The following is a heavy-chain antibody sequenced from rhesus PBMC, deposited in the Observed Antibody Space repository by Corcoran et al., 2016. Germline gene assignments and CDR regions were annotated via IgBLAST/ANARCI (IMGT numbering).Heavy chain of an antibody. CDR2: IIPIVGIT. CDR1: GFTFGSYA. Sequence: QVKLVQSGDEVKKPGASVKVSCKASGFTFGSYAINWVRQAPGQGLEWMGVIIPIVGITNYAEKFQGRVTITADTSTSTAHMELSSLRSEDTAVYYCVRGPIFGLVTPTYFEFWGQGALVTVSS. CDR3: VRGPIFGLVTPTYFEF. J-gene: IGHJ1*01. D-gene: IGHD3-3*01. V-gene: IGHV1-198*02.